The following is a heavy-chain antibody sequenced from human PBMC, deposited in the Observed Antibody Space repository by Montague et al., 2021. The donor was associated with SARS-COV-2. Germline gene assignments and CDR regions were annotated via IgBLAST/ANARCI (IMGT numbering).Heavy chain of an antibody. CDR3: ARYGSYFEH. V-gene: IGHV4-59*03. CDR2: IYYDGST. J-gene: IGHJ4*02. D-gene: IGHD1-26*01. Sequence: SETLSLTCTVPGGSIRSYYWSWIRQPPGKGLEWIGDIYYDGSTNYNPSLKSRVTMSVDSSKNQFSQRLTSVTAADTAVYYCARYGSYFEHWGQGTLVTVSS. CDR1: GGSIRSYY.